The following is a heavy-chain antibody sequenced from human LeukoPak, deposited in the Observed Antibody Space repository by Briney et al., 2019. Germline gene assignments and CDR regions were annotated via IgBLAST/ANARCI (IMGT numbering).Heavy chain of an antibody. Sequence: SETLSLTCTVSGGSISSSSYYWGWIRQPPGKGLEWIGSIYYSGSTYYNPSLKSRVTISVDRSKNQFSLKLSSVTAADTAVYYCARGRGYYDSSGHAFDIWGQGTMVTVSS. CDR1: GGSISSSSYY. J-gene: IGHJ3*02. CDR2: IYYSGST. V-gene: IGHV4-39*07. CDR3: ARGRGYYDSSGHAFDI. D-gene: IGHD3-22*01.